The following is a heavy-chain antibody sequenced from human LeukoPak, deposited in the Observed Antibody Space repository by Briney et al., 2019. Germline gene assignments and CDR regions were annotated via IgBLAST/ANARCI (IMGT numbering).Heavy chain of an antibody. Sequence: PLETLSLTCTVSGGSISSSSYYWGWIRQPPGKGLEWIGSIYYSGSTYYNPSLKSRVTISVDTSKSQFSLKLSSVTAADTAVYYCVAKGFSPDYWGQGTLVTVSS. J-gene: IGHJ4*02. D-gene: IGHD3-10*01. CDR2: IYYSGST. V-gene: IGHV4-39*01. CDR1: GGSISSSSYY. CDR3: VAKGFSPDY.